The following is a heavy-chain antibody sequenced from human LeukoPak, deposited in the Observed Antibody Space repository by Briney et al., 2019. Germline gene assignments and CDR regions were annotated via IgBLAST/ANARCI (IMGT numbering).Heavy chain of an antibody. J-gene: IGHJ5*02. CDR3: ARGAYRLVRGVIIDWFDP. V-gene: IGHV4-59*12. CDR1: GGSISSYY. D-gene: IGHD3-10*01. CDR2: IDYDGSA. Sequence: SETLSLTCTVSGGSISSYYWSWIRQPPGKGLERIAYIDYDGSAKYRPSLKSRVTISVDTSKNQFSLKLSSVTAADTVVYYCARGAYRLVRGVIIDWFDPWGQGTLVTVSS.